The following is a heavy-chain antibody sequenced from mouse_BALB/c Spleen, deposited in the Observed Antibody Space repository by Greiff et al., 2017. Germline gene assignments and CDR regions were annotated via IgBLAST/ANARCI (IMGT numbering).Heavy chain of an antibody. CDR3: ASYYRYGLDY. J-gene: IGHJ2*01. Sequence: VKLVESGPELVKPGASVRISCKASGYTFTSYYIHWVKQRPGQGLEWIGWIYPGNVNTKYNEKFKGKATLTADKSSSTAYMQLSSLTSEDSAVYFCASYYRYGLDYWGQGTTLTVSS. CDR2: IYPGNVNT. V-gene: IGHV1S56*01. CDR1: GYTFTSYY. D-gene: IGHD2-14*01.